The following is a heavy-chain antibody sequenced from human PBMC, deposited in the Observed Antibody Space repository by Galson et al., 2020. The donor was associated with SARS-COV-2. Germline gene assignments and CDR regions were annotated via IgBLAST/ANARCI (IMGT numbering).Heavy chain of an antibody. CDR1: GFSLSTSGVG. CDR3: AHSWVGMAATATLYNWFDP. Sequence: SGPTLVKPTQTLTLTCTFSGFSLSTSGVGVGWIRQPPGKALEWLALIYWSDDKRYSPSLKSRLTITKDTSKNQVVLTMTNMDPVDTATYYCAHSWVGMAATATLYNWFDPWGQGTLVTVSS. D-gene: IGHD6-13*01. V-gene: IGHV2-5*01. CDR2: IYWSDDK. J-gene: IGHJ5*02.